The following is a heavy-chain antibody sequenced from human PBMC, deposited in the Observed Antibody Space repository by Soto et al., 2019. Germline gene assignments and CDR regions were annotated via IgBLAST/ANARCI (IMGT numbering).Heavy chain of an antibody. D-gene: IGHD3-9*01. V-gene: IGHV4-30-2*01. Sequence: SETLSLTCAVSGGSISSGGYSWSWMRQPPGKGLEWIGYIYHSGSTYYNPSLKSRVTISVDRSKNQFSLKLSSVTAADTAVYYCARRTTGYWSFDYWGQGTLVTVSS. CDR3: ARRTTGYWSFDY. CDR2: IYHSGST. J-gene: IGHJ4*02. CDR1: GGSISSGGYS.